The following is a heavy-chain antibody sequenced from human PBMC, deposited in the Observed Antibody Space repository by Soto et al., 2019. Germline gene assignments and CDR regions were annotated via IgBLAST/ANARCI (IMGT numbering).Heavy chain of an antibody. CDR3: ARIQLLYSEGYFDY. Sequence: QVQLVESGGGLVKPGGSLRLSCAASGFTFSDYYMAWIRQAPGEGLEWVSFIRSASSYTDYADSVKVRFTVSRDNAKNSLYLQLNSLRAEDTAMYYCARIQLLYSEGYFDYWGQGTLVTVSS. CDR1: GFTFSDYY. CDR2: IRSASSYT. D-gene: IGHD3-3*01. V-gene: IGHV3-11*06. J-gene: IGHJ4*02.